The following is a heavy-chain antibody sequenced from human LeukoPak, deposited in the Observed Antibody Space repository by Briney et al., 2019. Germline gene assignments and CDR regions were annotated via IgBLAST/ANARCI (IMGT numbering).Heavy chain of an antibody. CDR1: GFTFSSNS. D-gene: IGHD6-13*01. CDR3: ARVAAAGIHAFDI. CDR2: ISSSSSTI. V-gene: IGHV3-48*01. Sequence: GGSLRLSCAASGFTFSSNSMNWVRQAPGKGLEWVSYISSSSSTIYYADSVKGRFTISRDNAKNTLYLQMNSLRAEDTAVYYCARVAAAGIHAFDIWGQGTMVTVSS. J-gene: IGHJ3*02.